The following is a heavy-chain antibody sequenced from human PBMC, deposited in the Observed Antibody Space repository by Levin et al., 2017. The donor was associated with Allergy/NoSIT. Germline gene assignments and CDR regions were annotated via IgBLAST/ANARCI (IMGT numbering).Heavy chain of an antibody. CDR3: AKVGDIVATILYWFDP. D-gene: IGHD5-12*01. CDR2: ISYDGSNK. J-gene: IGHJ5*02. CDR1: GFTFSSYG. Sequence: PGGSLRLSCAASGFTFSSYGMHWVRQAPGKGLEWVAVISYDGSNKYYADSVKGRFTISRDNSKNTLYLQMNSLRAEDTAVYYCAKVGDIVATILYWFDPWGQGTLVTVSS. V-gene: IGHV3-30*18.